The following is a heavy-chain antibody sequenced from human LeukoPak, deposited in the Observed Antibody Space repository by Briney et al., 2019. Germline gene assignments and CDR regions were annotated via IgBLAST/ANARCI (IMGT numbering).Heavy chain of an antibody. V-gene: IGHV3-30-3*01. J-gene: IGHJ4*02. D-gene: IGHD2-15*01. Sequence: GGSLRLSCAASGFTFSSYTMHWVRQAPGKGLEWVAVISYDGSNKYYADSVKGRFTISRDNSKNTLYLQMNSLRAEDTAVYYCAKDRSGQGDYFDYWGQGTLVTVSS. CDR1: GFTFSSYT. CDR2: ISYDGSNK. CDR3: AKDRSGQGDYFDY.